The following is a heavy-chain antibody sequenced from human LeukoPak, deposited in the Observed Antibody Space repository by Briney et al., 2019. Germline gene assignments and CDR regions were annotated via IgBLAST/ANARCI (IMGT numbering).Heavy chain of an antibody. Sequence: GGSLRLSCAASGFTFSNYWMSWVRQAPGKGLEWVANIKQDGSESNYVGSVKGRFTISRDHAKNSLYLQMNSLRAEDTAVYYCAKDSYSKGDYWGQGTLVTVSS. CDR3: AKDSYSKGDY. V-gene: IGHV3-7*05. CDR2: IKQDGSES. CDR1: GFTFSNYW. D-gene: IGHD4-11*01. J-gene: IGHJ4*02.